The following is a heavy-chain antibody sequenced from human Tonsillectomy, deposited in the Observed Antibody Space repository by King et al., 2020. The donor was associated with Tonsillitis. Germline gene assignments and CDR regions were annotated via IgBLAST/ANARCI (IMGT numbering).Heavy chain of an antibody. CDR3: ARVSTAYCGCESYSYYFDY. CDR2: IYSGGST. J-gene: IGHJ4*02. V-gene: IGHV3-53*01. Sequence: EVQLVESGGGLIQPGGSLRLSCAASGFTVSSNYMSWVRQAPGKGLEWVSVIYSGGSTYYADSVKGRFTISRDNSKNTLYLQLNSLRAEDTAVYYCARVSTAYCGCESYSYYFDYWGQGTLVTVSS. CDR1: GFTVSSNY. D-gene: IGHD2-21*01.